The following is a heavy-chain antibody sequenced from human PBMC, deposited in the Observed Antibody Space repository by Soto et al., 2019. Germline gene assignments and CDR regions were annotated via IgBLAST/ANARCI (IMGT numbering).Heavy chain of an antibody. Sequence: SGPTLVNPTQTLTLTCTVSGCPLTTTEMCVTCIRQPPGKALEWLALFEWANHKNYSPSLMSRLTLSKDTSKNQVILTMTNMDPVDTGTYYCAPMLKRGTSDWIQIDCWGQGTLVTVSS. V-gene: IGHV2-70*01. J-gene: IGHJ4*02. CDR1: GCPLTTTEMC. CDR2: FEWANHK. CDR3: APMLKRGTSDWIQIDC. D-gene: IGHD3-9*01.